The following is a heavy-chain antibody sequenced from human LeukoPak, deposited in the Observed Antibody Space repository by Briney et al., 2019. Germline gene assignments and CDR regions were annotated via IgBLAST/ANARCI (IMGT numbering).Heavy chain of an antibody. D-gene: IGHD3-9*01. V-gene: IGHV1-69*13. CDR2: IIPIFGTA. J-gene: IGHJ4*02. CDR1: GGTFSSYA. CDR3: ARDPEGYDILTGYDDY. Sequence: ASVKVSCKASGGTFSSYAISWVRQAPGQGLEWMGGIIPIFGTANYAQKFQGRVTITADESTSTAYMELSSLRSEDTAVYYCARDPEGYDILTGYDDYWGQGTLVTVSS.